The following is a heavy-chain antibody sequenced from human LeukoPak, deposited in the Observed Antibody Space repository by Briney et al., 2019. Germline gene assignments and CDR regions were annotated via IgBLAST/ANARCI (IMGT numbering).Heavy chain of an antibody. CDR2: IKHDGSEK. CDR1: GFTFRIYW. Sequence: GGSLRLSCAASGFTFRIYWMSWVRQAPGKGLEWVANIKHDGSEKYYVDSVKGRLTISRDNAKNSLYLQMNSLRAEDTAVYYCARDYFYPMDVWGQGTTVTVSS. J-gene: IGHJ6*02. CDR3: ARDYFYPMDV. V-gene: IGHV3-7*04.